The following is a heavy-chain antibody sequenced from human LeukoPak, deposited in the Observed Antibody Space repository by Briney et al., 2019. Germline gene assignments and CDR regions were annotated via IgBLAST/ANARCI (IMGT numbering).Heavy chain of an antibody. V-gene: IGHV4-31*03. J-gene: IGHJ6*02. CDR2: IYYSGST. Sequence: SQTLSLTCTVSGGSISSGGYYWSWIRQHPGKGLEWIGYIYYSGSTYYNPSLKSRVTISVDTSKNQFSLKLSSVTAADTTVYYCARHTYYYYGMDVWGQGTTVTVSS. D-gene: IGHD5-18*01. CDR1: GGSISSGGYY. CDR3: ARHTYYYYGMDV.